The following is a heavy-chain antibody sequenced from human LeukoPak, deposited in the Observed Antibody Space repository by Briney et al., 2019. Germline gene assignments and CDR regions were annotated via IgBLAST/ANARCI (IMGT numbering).Heavy chain of an antibody. CDR1: GFTFSSYS. CDR3: ARNLGDYYDSSGYPAAGYYFDY. Sequence: GGSLRLSCAASGFTFSSYSMNWVRQAPGKGLEWVSVIYSGGSTYYADSVKGRFTISRHNSKNTLYLQMNSLRAEDTAVYYCARNLGDYYDSSGYPAAGYYFDYWGQGTLVTVSS. J-gene: IGHJ4*02. V-gene: IGHV3-53*04. D-gene: IGHD3-22*01. CDR2: IYSGGST.